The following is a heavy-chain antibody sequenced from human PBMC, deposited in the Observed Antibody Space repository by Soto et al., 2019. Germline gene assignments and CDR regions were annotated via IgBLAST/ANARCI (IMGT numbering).Heavy chain of an antibody. CDR3: ARATKGTIMASDY. D-gene: IGHD3-16*01. Sequence: ASVKVSCKASGYTFTSYDINWVRQATGQGFEWMGWMNPNSGNTGYAQKFQGRVTMTRNTSISTAYMEVSSLRSEDTAVYYCARATKGTIMASDYWGQGTLVTVS. J-gene: IGHJ4*01. CDR2: MNPNSGNT. V-gene: IGHV1-8*01. CDR1: GYTFTSYD.